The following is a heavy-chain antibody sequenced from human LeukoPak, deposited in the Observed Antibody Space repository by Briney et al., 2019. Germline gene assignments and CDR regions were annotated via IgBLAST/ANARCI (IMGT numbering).Heavy chain of an antibody. CDR2: MTPNSGNT. D-gene: IGHD5-18*01. Sequence: GASLKVSCTASGYTFTSYDINWVRHATGQGLVWIGWMTPNSGNTGYAQKFQGRVTMTRNTSISTAYMELSSLRSEDTAVYYCARSGDTAMGADAFDIWGQGTMVTVSS. CDR1: GYTFTSYD. J-gene: IGHJ3*02. V-gene: IGHV1-8*01. CDR3: ARSGDTAMGADAFDI.